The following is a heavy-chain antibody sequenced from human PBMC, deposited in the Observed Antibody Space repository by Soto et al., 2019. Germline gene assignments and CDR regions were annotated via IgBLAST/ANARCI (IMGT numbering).Heavy chain of an antibody. Sequence: GVSLRLSCAASGFTFSSYAMSWVRQAPGKGLEWVSAISGSGGSTYYADSVKGRFTISRDNSKNTLYLQMNSLRAEDTAVYYCAKDLDRGYSSHLFDYWGQGTLVTVSS. CDR3: AKDLDRGYSSHLFDY. CDR2: ISGSGGST. V-gene: IGHV3-23*01. CDR1: GFTFSSYA. D-gene: IGHD6-13*01. J-gene: IGHJ4*02.